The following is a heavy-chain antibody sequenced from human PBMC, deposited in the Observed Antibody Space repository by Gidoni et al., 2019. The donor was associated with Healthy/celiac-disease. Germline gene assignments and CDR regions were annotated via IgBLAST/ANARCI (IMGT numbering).Heavy chain of an antibody. D-gene: IGHD3-9*01. V-gene: IGHV3-15*01. CDR3: TTGLRYFDWLFPYYCFYGMDV. J-gene: IGHJ6*02. CDR1: GCTFSNSG. CDR2: IKSKADGGTT. Sequence: EVQLADSRGRLVKPGGSLRLSCAASGCTFSNSGLSWLRKAPGKGLEWVGRIKSKADGGTTDYAAPVKGRFTISRDDSKNTLYLQMNSLKTEDTAVYYCTTGLRYFDWLFPYYCFYGMDVWGQGTTVTVSS.